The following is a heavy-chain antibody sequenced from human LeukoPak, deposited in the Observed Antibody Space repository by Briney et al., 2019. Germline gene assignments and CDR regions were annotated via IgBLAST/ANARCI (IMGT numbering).Heavy chain of an antibody. CDR2: IHYSGST. V-gene: IGHV4-59*08. CDR1: GGSISSYY. D-gene: IGHD6-19*01. J-gene: IGHJ4*02. CDR3: ARGRGGWYGEFDY. Sequence: SETLSLTRTVSGGSISSYYWSWIRQPPGKGLEWIGYIHYSGSTNYNPSLKSRVTISVDTSKNQFSLKLSSVTAADTAVYYCARGRGGWYGEFDYWGQGTLVTVSS.